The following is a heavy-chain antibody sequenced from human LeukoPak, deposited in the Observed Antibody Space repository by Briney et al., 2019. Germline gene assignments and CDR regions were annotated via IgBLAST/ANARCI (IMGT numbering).Heavy chain of an antibody. J-gene: IGHJ4*02. CDR2: ISAYNGNT. D-gene: IGHD2-2*01. CDR1: GYTFTSYG. V-gene: IGHV1-18*01. CDR3: ARGGYCSSTSCYWDDY. Sequence: ASVKVSCKASGYTFTSYGISWVRQAPGQGLEWMGWISAYNGNTNYAQKLQGRVTMTTDTSTSTAYMELRSLRPDDTAVYYCARGGYCSSTSCYWDDYWGQGTLVTVSS.